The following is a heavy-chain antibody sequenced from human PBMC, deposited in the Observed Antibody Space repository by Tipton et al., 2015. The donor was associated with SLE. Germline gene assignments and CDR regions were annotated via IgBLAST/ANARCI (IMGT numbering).Heavy chain of an antibody. Sequence: SLRLSCAASGFTFSSYDMHWVRQATGKGLEWVSAIGTAGDTYYPGSVKGRFTISRENAKNSLYLQMNSLRAGDTAVYYCARGSSDSSFFDVWGHGTMVPVSS. V-gene: IGHV3-13*01. CDR2: IGTAGDT. J-gene: IGHJ3*01. CDR1: GFTFSSYD. CDR3: ARGSSDSSFFDV. D-gene: IGHD2-15*01.